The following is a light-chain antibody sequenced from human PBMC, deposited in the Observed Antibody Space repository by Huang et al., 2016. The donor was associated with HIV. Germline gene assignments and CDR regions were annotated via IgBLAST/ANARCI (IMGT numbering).Light chain of an antibody. Sequence: EILLTQSPATLSVSPGERATLSCRASQSVGNNLAWYQQKPGQAPRLLIDGASTRATCVPARFSGSGSGTEFTLTISSLQSEDFAVYYCQQYNNWLSFGGGTKVDIK. J-gene: IGKJ4*01. CDR1: QSVGNN. CDR3: QQYNNWLS. V-gene: IGKV3-15*01. CDR2: GAS.